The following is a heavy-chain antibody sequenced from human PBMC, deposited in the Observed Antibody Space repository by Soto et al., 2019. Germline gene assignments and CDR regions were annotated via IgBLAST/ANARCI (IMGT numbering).Heavy chain of an antibody. D-gene: IGHD6-6*01. CDR3: TTGSTSTKNY. V-gene: IGHV3-15*01. CDR2: IKSKTDGGTT. CDR1: GFTFSNAW. Sequence: GGSLRLSCAASGFTFSNAWLSWVRQTPGKGLEWVGRIKSKTDGGTTDYTAPVKGRITISRDDSKNTLYLQMNSLKIEDTAVYYCTTGSTSTKNYWGQGTLVTAPQ. J-gene: IGHJ4*02.